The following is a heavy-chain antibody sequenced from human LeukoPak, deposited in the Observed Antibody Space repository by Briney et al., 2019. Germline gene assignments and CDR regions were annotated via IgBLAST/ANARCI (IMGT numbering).Heavy chain of an antibody. CDR3: ARAGGTSWADY. D-gene: IGHD6-13*01. V-gene: IGHV3-7*01. Sequence: GGSLRLSCAASGFTFRDYWMTWVRQAPGKGLEWVANVKQDGTEKFYVDSVKGRFTISRDNGKNSLYLQMNSLRVEDTAIYCCARAGGTSWADYWGQGTLVTVSS. CDR1: GFTFRDYW. CDR2: VKQDGTEK. J-gene: IGHJ4*02.